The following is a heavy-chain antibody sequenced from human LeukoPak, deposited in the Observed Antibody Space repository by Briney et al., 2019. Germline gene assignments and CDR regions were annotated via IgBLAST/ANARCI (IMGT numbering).Heavy chain of an antibody. Sequence: SQTLSLTCAISGDSVSSNSVAWNWIRQSPSRGLEWLGRTYRGSKHYAGSVNSRITINPDTSKNQFSLQLNSVTPEDTAVYYCARGAVAGLNYYYYYMDVWGKGTTVTVSS. V-gene: IGHV6-1*01. J-gene: IGHJ6*03. CDR2: TYRGSK. CDR3: ARGAVAGLNYYYYYMDV. CDR1: GDSVSSNSVA. D-gene: IGHD6-19*01.